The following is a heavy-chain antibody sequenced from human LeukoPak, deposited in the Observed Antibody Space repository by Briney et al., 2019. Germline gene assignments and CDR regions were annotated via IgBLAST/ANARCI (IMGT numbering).Heavy chain of an antibody. D-gene: IGHD4-17*01. CDR1: GFTFSSYW. Sequence: GGSLRLSCAASGFTFSSYWMTWVRQAPGKGLEWVAIISYDGSNKYFADSVKGRFTISRDNSKNTLYLQMNSLRPEDTAVYYCARVPRYGDYFDYWGQGTLVTVSS. J-gene: IGHJ4*02. CDR2: ISYDGSNK. V-gene: IGHV3-30-3*01. CDR3: ARVPRYGDYFDY.